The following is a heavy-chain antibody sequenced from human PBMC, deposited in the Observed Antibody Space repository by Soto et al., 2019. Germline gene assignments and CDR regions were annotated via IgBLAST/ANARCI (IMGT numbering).Heavy chain of an antibody. CDR2: ISWNSGSI. D-gene: IGHD6-19*01. J-gene: IGHJ4*02. CDR1: GFTFDDYA. CDR3: AKDKGEVAVAGTVFDY. V-gene: IGHV3-9*01. Sequence: GGSLRLSCAASGFTFDDYAMHWVRQAPGKGLEWVSGISWNSGSIGYADSVKGRFTISRDNAKNSLYLQMNSLRAEDTALYYCAKDKGEVAVAGTVFDYWGQGTLVTVSS.